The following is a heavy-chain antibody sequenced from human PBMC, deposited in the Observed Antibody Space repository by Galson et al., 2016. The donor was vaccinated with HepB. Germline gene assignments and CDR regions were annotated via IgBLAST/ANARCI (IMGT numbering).Heavy chain of an antibody. Sequence: VKVSCKASGYTFTGYYMHWVRQAPGQGLEWMGWINPNSGGTNYAQKFQGRASMTRDTSISTAYMELSRLRSDDTAVYYCAGDYGENSFYGMDVGGQGTTVTVSS. V-gene: IGHV1-2*02. CDR1: GYTFTGYY. CDR3: AGDYGENSFYGMDV. J-gene: IGHJ6*02. D-gene: IGHD4-17*01. CDR2: INPNSGGT.